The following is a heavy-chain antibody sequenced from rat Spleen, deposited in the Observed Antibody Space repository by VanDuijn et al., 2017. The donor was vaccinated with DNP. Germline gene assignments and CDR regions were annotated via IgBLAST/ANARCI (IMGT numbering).Heavy chain of an antibody. CDR2: ISSDGRDT. CDR1: GFSFSNYY. J-gene: IGHJ2*01. CDR3: AGRPPPTRGPFDY. V-gene: IGHV5-7*01. Sequence: EVHLVESGGGLVQPGRSLKLSCAASGFSFSNYYMAWVRQAPKKSLEWVATISSDGRDTYYRDSVKGRFTISRDNAKSTLYLQMDSLRSEDTATYYCAGRPPPTRGPFDYWGQGVTVTVSS. D-gene: IGHD1-4*01.